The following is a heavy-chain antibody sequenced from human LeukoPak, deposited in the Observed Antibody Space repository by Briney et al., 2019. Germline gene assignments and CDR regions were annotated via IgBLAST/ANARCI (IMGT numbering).Heavy chain of an antibody. D-gene: IGHD3-22*01. J-gene: IGHJ6*02. CDR1: GGSISSGGYY. V-gene: IGHV4-31*03. CDR3: ANLGSSGYYSYYYYGMDV. CDR2: IYYSGST. Sequence: QTLSLTCIVSGGSISSGGYYWSWIRQHPGKGLEWIGYIYYSGSTYYNPSLKSRVTISVDTSKNQFSLKLSSVTAADTAVYYCANLGSSGYYSYYYYGMDVWGQGTTVTVSS.